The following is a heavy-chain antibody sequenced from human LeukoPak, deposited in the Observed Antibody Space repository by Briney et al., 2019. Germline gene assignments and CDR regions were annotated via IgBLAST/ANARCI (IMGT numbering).Heavy chain of an antibody. CDR2: ISGSGGIT. J-gene: IGHJ4*02. CDR3: AKDPTDFDSSGQTYFDY. V-gene: IGHV3-23*01. CDR1: GFTIFNYW. Sequence: GGSLRLSCATSGFTIFNYWMSWVRQAPGKGLEWVSGISGSGGITHYADSVRGRFTISRDNSKNTLYLQMNSLRAEDTAVYYCAKDPTDFDSSGQTYFDYWGQGSLVTVSS. D-gene: IGHD3-22*01.